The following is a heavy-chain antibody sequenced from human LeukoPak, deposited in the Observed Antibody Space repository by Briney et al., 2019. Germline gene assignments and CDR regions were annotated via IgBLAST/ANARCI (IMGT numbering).Heavy chain of an antibody. CDR2: ITGSGSGT. V-gene: IGHV3-23*01. D-gene: IGHD6-19*01. CDR3: AIDPTVPGTADYFPH. CDR1: GFTFSNYA. Sequence: GRSLRLSCAASGFTFSNYAMSWFRQAPGKGLEWVSLITGSGSGTYYADSVKGRFTISRDNSKNTLDLQMNSLRAEDTAVYYCAIDPTVPGTADYFPHWGQGTLVTVSS. J-gene: IGHJ1*01.